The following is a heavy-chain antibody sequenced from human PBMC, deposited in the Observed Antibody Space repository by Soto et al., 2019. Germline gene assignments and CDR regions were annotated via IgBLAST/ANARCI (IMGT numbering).Heavy chain of an antibody. J-gene: IGHJ6*02. CDR3: AKWGEVSHNPGGNYYYCMDV. Sequence: QVQLVESGGGVVQPGTSLRLSCAASGFTFGNYGMHWVRQPPGKGLEWMSSILYDGSDKYYADSVKGRFTISRDDSKNTVYLQMDSLRPDDTAVYYCAKWGEVSHNPGGNYYYCMDVWGQGTTVTVSS. CDR1: GFTFGNYG. CDR2: ILYDGSDK. D-gene: IGHD3-16*01. V-gene: IGHV3-30*18.